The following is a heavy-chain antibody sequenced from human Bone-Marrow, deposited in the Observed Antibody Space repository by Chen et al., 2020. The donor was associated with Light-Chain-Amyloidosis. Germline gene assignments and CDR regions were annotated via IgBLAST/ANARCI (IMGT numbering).Heavy chain of an antibody. D-gene: IGHD2-21*01. J-gene: IGHJ4*02. CDR2: ISAVGRGRIV. CDR1: GFAFSGYE. CDR3: ARDLWQPELTHGAFDS. Sequence: EVQLVESGGGLEQPGGSLRLSCTAAGFAFSGYEMNGVRQAPGKGLEWVSYISAVGRGRIVYYADSVKGRFTISRDNAKNSLYLQMNSLRAEDTAVYYCARDLWQPELTHGAFDSWGQGTLVTVSS. V-gene: IGHV3-48*03.